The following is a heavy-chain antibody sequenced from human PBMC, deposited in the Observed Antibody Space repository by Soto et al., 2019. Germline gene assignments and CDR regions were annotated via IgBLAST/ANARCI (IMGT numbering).Heavy chain of an antibody. CDR3: ARGPMRAWFDP. CDR2: INHSGSP. Sequence: SETLSLTCAVYGGSFSNYYWTWIRQPPGKGLEWIGEINHSGSPNHKPSLKSRVTISVDTSKNQFSLKLSSLTAADTAVYYCARGPMRAWFDPWGQGTLVTVSS. J-gene: IGHJ5*02. V-gene: IGHV4-34*01. CDR1: GGSFSNYY.